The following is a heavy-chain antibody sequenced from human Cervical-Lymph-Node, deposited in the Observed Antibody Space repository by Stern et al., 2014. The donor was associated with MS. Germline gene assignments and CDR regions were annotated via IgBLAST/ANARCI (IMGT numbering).Heavy chain of an antibody. CDR1: AGPFNNYY. CDR3: ARVDDCSGGTCFSTSWFDP. V-gene: IGHV4-59*01. J-gene: IGHJ5*02. CDR2: IYQDGSN. Sequence: QAQLQESGPGLVKPSETPSLTCPVSAGPFNNYYWSWIRQPPGKGLELIGLIYQDGSNKNNPSLKRRVSISLPTSKKQYSLRLTSVTAADTAVYYCARVDDCSGGTCFSTSWFDPWGQGTLVTVSS. D-gene: IGHD2-15*01.